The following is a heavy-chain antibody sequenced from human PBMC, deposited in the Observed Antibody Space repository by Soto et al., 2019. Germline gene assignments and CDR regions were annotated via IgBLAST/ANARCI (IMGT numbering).Heavy chain of an antibody. CDR1: GYTLTELS. J-gene: IGHJ5*02. D-gene: IGHD3-3*01. V-gene: IGHV1-24*01. Sequence: ASVKVSCKVSGYTLTELSMHWVRQAPGKGLEWMGGFDPEDGETIYAQKFQGRVTMTEDTSTDTAYMELSSLRSEDTAVYYCATTPFGVVMNRGNWFDPWGQGTLVTVSS. CDR3: ATTPFGVVMNRGNWFDP. CDR2: FDPEDGET.